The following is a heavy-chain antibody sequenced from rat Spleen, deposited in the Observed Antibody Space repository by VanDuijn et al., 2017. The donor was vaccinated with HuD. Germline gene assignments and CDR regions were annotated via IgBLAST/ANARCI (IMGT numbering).Heavy chain of an antibody. CDR3: TRRGIITTTFDH. CDR2: IWGDGST. D-gene: IGHD1-10*01. J-gene: IGHJ2*01. Sequence: QVQLKESGPGLMQPSETLSLTCTVSGFSLTSNGVGWVRQPLGKGLVWMGGIWGDGSTDYNSALKSRLSISRDTSKSQVFLKMNSLQTDDTAIYFCTRRGIITTTFDHWGQGVMVTVSS. V-gene: IGHV2-72*01. CDR1: GFSLTSNG.